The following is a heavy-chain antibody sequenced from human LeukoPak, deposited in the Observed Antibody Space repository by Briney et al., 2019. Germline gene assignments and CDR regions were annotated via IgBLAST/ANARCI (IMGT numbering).Heavy chain of an antibody. CDR2: INPGGSDK. V-gene: IGHV3-7*01. CDR1: GFTFSSYW. Sequence: HPGGSLRLSCAASGFTFSSYWMGWVRQAPGKGLEWVANINPGGSDKKYVDSVKGRFTISRDNAKNSLYLQMNSLGAEDTALYNCAKVDRYNNGWYDYWGQGALVTVSS. J-gene: IGHJ4*02. CDR3: AKVDRYNNGWYDY. D-gene: IGHD6-19*01.